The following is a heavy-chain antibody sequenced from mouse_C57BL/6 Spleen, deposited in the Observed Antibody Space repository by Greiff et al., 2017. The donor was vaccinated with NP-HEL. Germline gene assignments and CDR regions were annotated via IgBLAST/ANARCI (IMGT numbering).Heavy chain of an antibody. J-gene: IGHJ2*01. CDR1: GFTFNTYA. CDR3: VRGGDGYDTGPFDY. D-gene: IGHD2-2*01. Sequence: EVQGVESGGGLVQPKGSLKLSCAASGFTFNTYAMHWVRQAPGKGLEWVARIRSKSSNYATYYADSVKDRFTISRDDSQSMLYLQMNNLKTEDTAMYYCVRGGDGYDTGPFDYWGQGTTLTVSS. V-gene: IGHV10-3*01. CDR2: IRSKSSNYAT.